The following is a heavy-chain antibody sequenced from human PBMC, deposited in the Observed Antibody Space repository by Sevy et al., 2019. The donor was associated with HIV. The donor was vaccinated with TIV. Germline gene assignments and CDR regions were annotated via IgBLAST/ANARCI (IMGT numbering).Heavy chain of an antibody. CDR3: VKLGGADYYGSGSSALLAFDI. D-gene: IGHD3-10*01. Sequence: GGSLRLSCSASGFTFSSYAMHWVRQAPGKGLEYVSAISSNGGSTYYADSVKGRFTISRDNSKNTLYLQMSSLRAEDTAVYYCVKLGGADYYGSGSSALLAFDIRGQGTMVTVSS. CDR2: ISSNGGST. J-gene: IGHJ3*02. V-gene: IGHV3-64D*06. CDR1: GFTFSSYA.